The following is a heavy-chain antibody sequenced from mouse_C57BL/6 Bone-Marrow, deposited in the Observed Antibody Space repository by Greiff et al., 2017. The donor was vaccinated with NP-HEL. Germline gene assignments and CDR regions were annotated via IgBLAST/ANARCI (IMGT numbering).Heavy chain of an antibody. J-gene: IGHJ3*01. Sequence: EVMLVDSGGGLVQSGRSLRLSCATSGFTFSDFYMEWVRQAPGKGLEWIAASRNKANDYTTEYSASVKGRFIVSRDTSQSILYLQMNALRAEDTAIYYCARGYDYGVAYWGQGTLVTVSA. CDR1: GFTFSDFY. CDR3: ARGYDYGVAY. V-gene: IGHV7-1*01. CDR2: SRNKANDYTT. D-gene: IGHD2-4*01.